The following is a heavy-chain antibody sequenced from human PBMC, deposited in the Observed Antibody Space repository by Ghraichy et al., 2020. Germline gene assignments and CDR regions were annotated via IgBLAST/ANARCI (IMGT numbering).Heavy chain of an antibody. Sequence: GGSLRLSCAASGFTVSSNYMSWVRQAPGKGLEWVSVIYSGGSTYYADSVKGRFTISRDNSKNTLYLQMNSLRAEDTAVYYCARGNKRYYDFWSHTSGLSFYFDYWGQGTLVTVSS. CDR1: GFTVSSNY. D-gene: IGHD3-3*01. V-gene: IGHV3-53*01. CDR2: IYSGGST. J-gene: IGHJ4*02. CDR3: ARGNKRYYDFWSHTSGLSFYFDY.